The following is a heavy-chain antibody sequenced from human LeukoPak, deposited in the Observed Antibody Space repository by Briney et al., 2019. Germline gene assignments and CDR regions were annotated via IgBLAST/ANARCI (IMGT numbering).Heavy chain of an antibody. V-gene: IGHV3-21*01. D-gene: IGHD3-10*01. CDR1: GFTFSSYS. CDR2: ISSSSSYI. J-gene: IGHJ6*02. CDR3: ARDQGWFGELLTYYYGMDV. Sequence: GGSLRFSCAASGFTFSSYSMNWVRQAPGNGLEWVSSISSSSSYIYYADSVKGRFTISRDNAKNSLYLQMNSLRAEDTAVYYCARDQGWFGELLTYYYGMDVWGQGTTVTVSS.